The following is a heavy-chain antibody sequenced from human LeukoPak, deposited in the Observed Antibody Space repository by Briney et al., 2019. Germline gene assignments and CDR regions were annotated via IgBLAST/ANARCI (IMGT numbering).Heavy chain of an antibody. D-gene: IGHD6-13*01. Sequence: PGGSLRLSCAASGFTFSGYSMNWVRQAPGKGLEWVSSISTTSAYIYYADSVKGRLTTSRDNAKSSLYPEMNSLRAEDTAVYYCARDGAAAAGRYFDYWGQGSLVTVSS. V-gene: IGHV3-21*01. CDR2: ISTTSAYI. CDR1: GFTFSGYS. CDR3: ARDGAAAAGRYFDY. J-gene: IGHJ4*02.